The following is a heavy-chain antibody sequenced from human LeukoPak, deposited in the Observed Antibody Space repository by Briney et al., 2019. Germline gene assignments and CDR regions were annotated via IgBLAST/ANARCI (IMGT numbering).Heavy chain of an antibody. CDR1: GGSISSYY. Sequence: PSETLSLTCTVSGGSISSYYWIWIRQPAGKGLEWSGRLYTSGSTNYNPSLKSRVTMSVDTSKNQFSLKLSSVTAADTAVYYCARDNWSSGWYSPHFDYWGQGTLVTVSS. J-gene: IGHJ4*02. CDR2: LYTSGST. D-gene: IGHD6-19*01. V-gene: IGHV4-4*07. CDR3: ARDNWSSGWYSPHFDY.